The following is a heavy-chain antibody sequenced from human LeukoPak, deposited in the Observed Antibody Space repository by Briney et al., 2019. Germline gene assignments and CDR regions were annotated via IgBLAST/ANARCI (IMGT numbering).Heavy chain of an antibody. J-gene: IGHJ4*02. D-gene: IGHD5-12*01. CDR2: IYYSGST. CDR3: ARGFSVDIVATRVYYFDY. Sequence: SETLSLTCAVYGGYISGHYWSWIRQPPGKGLEWIGSIYYSGSTYYNPSLKSRVTISIDTSRNQFSLKLSSLTAADTAVYYCARGFSVDIVATRVYYFDYWGQGTLVTVSS. CDR1: GGYISGHY. V-gene: IGHV4-34*01.